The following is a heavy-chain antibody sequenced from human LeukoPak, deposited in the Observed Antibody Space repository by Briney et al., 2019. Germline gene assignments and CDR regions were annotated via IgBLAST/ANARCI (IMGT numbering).Heavy chain of an antibody. J-gene: IGHJ4*02. CDR2: IYYSGTT. CDR3: ARQLSGYYQWTFDY. V-gene: IGHV4-39*02. D-gene: IGHD5-12*01. Sequence: SETLSLTCTVSSGSINNKLHYWGWIRQPPGRGPEWIATIYYSGTTFYNPSLKSRVTISVDTSNNLFSLTLSSVTAPDTTVYYCARQLSGYYQWTFDYWGQGALVTVSS. CDR1: SGSINNKLHY.